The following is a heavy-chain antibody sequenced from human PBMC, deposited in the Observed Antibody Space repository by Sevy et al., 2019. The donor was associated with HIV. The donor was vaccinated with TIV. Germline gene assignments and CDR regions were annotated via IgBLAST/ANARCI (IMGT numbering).Heavy chain of an antibody. CDR3: ARDLLFEDSAYRPVDY. CDR2: LKYDGSEK. J-gene: IGHJ4*02. CDR1: GFTFRSYW. Sequence: GGSLRLSCAASGFTFRSYWMTWVRQAPGKRPEWLSTLKYDGSEKEYVDSVQGRFTISRDNAKNSLYLQMNSLRAEDTAIYYCARDLLFEDSAYRPVDYWGQGSLVTVSS. D-gene: IGHD3-10*02. V-gene: IGHV3-7*01.